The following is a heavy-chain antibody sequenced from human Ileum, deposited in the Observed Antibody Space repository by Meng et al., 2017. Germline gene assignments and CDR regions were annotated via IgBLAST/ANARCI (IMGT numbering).Heavy chain of an antibody. CDR1: SYSISSGYY. D-gene: IGHD5-12*01. V-gene: IGHV4-38-2*01. Sequence: SETLTLTCADTSYSISSGYYWGWIRQPPGKGLEWIGSIYHTGSTFYNPSLKSRVTLSVDSSKNQFSLRLSSVTAADTAVYYCAKTRYSDYKYCYFDMDVWGQGTTVTVSS. CDR3: AKTRYSDYKYCYFDMDV. CDR2: IYHTGST. J-gene: IGHJ6*02.